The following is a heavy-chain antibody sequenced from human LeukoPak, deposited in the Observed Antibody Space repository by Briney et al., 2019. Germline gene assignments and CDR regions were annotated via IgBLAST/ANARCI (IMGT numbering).Heavy chain of an antibody. V-gene: IGHV5-51*01. CDR1: GYSFANYW. D-gene: IGHD2-2*01. J-gene: IGHJ6*03. Sequence: GESLKISCKGSGYSFANYWIAWVRQMPGKGLEWMGIIYPGDSDTRYSPSFQGQVTISADKSISTAYLQWSNLKASDTAMYYCARQGCSTSSCYGNYHYYMDVWGKGTTVTVSS. CDR3: ARQGCSTSSCYGNYHYYMDV. CDR2: IYPGDSDT.